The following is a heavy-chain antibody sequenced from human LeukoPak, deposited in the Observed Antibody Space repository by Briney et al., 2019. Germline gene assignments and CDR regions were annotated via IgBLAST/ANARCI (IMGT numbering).Heavy chain of an antibody. V-gene: IGHV1-2*02. D-gene: IGHD3-10*01. J-gene: IGHJ4*02. Sequence: ASVKVSCKASGYTFTGYYMHWVRQAPGQGLEWMGWINPNSGGTNYAQKFQGRVTMTRDTSISTAYMELSRLRSDDTAVYYCARVNPFFRGSEETIDWGQGTLVTVSS. CDR2: INPNSGGT. CDR3: ARVNPFFRGSEETID. CDR1: GYTFTGYY.